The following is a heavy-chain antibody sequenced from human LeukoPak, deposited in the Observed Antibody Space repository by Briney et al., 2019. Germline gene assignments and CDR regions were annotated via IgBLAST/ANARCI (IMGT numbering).Heavy chain of an antibody. Sequence: GASVKVSCKASGYTVTGYYVHWVRQAPGQGLEWMGWINPNSGGTNYAQKFQGRVTMTRDTSISTAYMELSRLRSDDTAVYYCASVYYYYSSGFDYWRQGTLVTVSS. D-gene: IGHD3-22*01. CDR2: INPNSGGT. CDR1: GYTVTGYY. V-gene: IGHV1-2*02. J-gene: IGHJ4*02. CDR3: ASVYYYYSSGFDY.